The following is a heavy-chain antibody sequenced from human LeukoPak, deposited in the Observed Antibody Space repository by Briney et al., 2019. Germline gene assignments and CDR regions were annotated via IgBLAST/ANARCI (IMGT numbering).Heavy chain of an antibody. J-gene: IGHJ4*02. CDR2: ISWNSGSI. V-gene: IGHV3-9*01. CDR1: GFTFDDYA. Sequence: GGSLRLSCAASGFTFDDYAMHWVRQAPGKGLEWVSGISWNSGSIGYADSVKGRFTISRDNAKNSLYLQMNSLRTEDTAVYYCARDPGYSYGYDSYYFDYWGQGTLVTVSS. D-gene: IGHD5-18*01. CDR3: ARDPGYSYGYDSYYFDY.